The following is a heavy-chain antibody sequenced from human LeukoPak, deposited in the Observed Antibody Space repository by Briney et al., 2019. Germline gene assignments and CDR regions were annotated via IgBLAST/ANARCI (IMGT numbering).Heavy chain of an antibody. CDR2: MNPNSGNT. V-gene: IGHV1-8*01. J-gene: IGHJ4*02. CDR1: GYTFTSYD. CDR3: ARIVTMVRGADGY. Sequence: APVKVSCKASGYTFTSYDINWVRQATGQGLEWMGWMNPNSGNTGYAQKFQGRVTMTRNTSISTAYMELGSLRSEDTAVYYCARIVTMVRGADGYWGQGTLVTVSS. D-gene: IGHD3-10*01.